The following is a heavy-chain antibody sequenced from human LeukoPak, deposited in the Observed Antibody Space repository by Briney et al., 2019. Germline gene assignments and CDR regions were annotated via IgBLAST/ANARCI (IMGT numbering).Heavy chain of an antibody. D-gene: IGHD5-18*01. V-gene: IGHV2-5*01. Sequence: ESGPTQVNPTQTLTLTCTFSGFSLSTNGVGVGWIRQPPGKALEWLALIYWNDDKRYSPSLKSRLTITKDTSKNHVVLTVTNVDPVDTATYYCAHSRYNYGYLFDYWGQGTLVTVSS. CDR3: AHSRYNYGYLFDY. CDR2: IYWNDDK. J-gene: IGHJ4*02. CDR1: GFSLSTNGVG.